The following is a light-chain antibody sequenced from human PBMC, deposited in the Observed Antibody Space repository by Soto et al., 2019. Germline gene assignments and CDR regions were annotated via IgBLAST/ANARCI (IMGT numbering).Light chain of an antibody. CDR2: GAS. CDR1: QSVSNNY. Sequence: ESVFTHSPSSLSLSPGERATLSCSASQSVSNNYLAWYQQKPGQAPRLLIYGASNRATGIPDRFSGSGSGTDFTLTISRLEPEDYAVYYCQHYGRSRTFGQGTKVDIK. CDR3: QHYGRSRT. V-gene: IGKV3-20*01. J-gene: IGKJ1*01.